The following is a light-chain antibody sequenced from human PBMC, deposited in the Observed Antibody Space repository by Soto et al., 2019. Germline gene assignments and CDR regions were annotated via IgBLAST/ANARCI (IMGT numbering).Light chain of an antibody. CDR2: DAS. V-gene: IGKV1-5*01. CDR3: QQYNSYLTWT. Sequence: DIQMTQSPSPLSASVGDRVTITCRASQSISSWLAWYQQKPGKAPKLLIYDASSLESGVPSRFSGSGSGTEFTLTISSLQPDDFATYYCQQYNSYLTWTFGQGTKVEIK. CDR1: QSISSW. J-gene: IGKJ1*01.